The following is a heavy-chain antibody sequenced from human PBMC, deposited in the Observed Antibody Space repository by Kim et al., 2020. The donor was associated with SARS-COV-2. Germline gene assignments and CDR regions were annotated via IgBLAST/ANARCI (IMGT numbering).Heavy chain of an antibody. CDR1: GFTFSSYD. CDR2: IAAAGDT. CDR3: ARDLTGFGWFDP. J-gene: IGHJ5*02. D-gene: IGHD3-16*01. Sequence: GGSLRRSCAASGFTFSSYDMHWVRQATGKGLEWVSTIAAAGDTYYPGSVKGRFTISRDNAKNSLYLQMDSLRVGDTGVYYCARDLTGFGWFDPWGQGTLVTVSS. V-gene: IGHV3-13*01.